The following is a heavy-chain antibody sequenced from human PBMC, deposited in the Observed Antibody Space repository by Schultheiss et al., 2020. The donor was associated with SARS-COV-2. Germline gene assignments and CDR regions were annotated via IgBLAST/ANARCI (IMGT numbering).Heavy chain of an antibody. Sequence: GGSLRLSCAASGFTLSGPAMHWVRQAPGKGLEWVSRINSDGSSTSYADSVKGRFTISRDNAKNTLYLQMNSLRAEDTAVYYCARVGDGSTAWGQGTLVTVSS. CDR3: ARVGDGSTA. CDR2: INSDGSST. J-gene: IGHJ5*02. D-gene: IGHD5-24*01. V-gene: IGHV3-74*01. CDR1: GFTLSGPA.